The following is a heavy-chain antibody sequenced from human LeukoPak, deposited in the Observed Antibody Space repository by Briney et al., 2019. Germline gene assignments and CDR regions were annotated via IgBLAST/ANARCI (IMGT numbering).Heavy chain of an antibody. CDR1: GFTFSGSG. CDR3: ARDRGYCTSGVCYIFDY. Sequence: GTSLRLSCAASGFTFSGSGMHWVRQAPGKGLERVAVILNDGSNKYYADSVKGRFTISRDNSKNTLDLQMNSLRDEDTAVYYCARDRGYCTSGVCYIFDYWGQGTLVTVSS. J-gene: IGHJ4*02. V-gene: IGHV3-30-3*01. D-gene: IGHD2-8*01. CDR2: ILNDGSNK.